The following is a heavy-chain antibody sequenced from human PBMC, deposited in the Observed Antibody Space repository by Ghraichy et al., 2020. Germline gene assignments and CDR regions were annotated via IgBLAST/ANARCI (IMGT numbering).Heavy chain of an antibody. V-gene: IGHV1-18*01. D-gene: IGHD1-26*01. CDR1: GYTFTSYG. J-gene: IGHJ4*02. CDR3: ARVLVGAEWSHGVADY. Sequence: ASVKVSCKASGYTFTSYGISWVRQAPGQGLEWMGWISAYNGNTNYAQKLQGRVTMTTDTSTSTAYMELRSLRSDDTAVYYCARVLVGAEWSHGVADYWGQGTLVTVSS. CDR2: ISAYNGNT.